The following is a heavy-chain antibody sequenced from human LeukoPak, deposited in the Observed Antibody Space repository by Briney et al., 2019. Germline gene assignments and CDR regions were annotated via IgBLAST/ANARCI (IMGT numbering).Heavy chain of an antibody. CDR1: GGSFSGYY. CDR3: ARVSPLYYYDSSGYRRNWFDP. Sequence: SETLSLTCAVYGGSFSGYYWSWIRQPPGKGLEWIGEINHSGSTNYNPSLKSRVTISVDTSKNQFSLKLSSVTAADTAVYYCARVSPLYYYDSSGYRRNWFDPWGQGTLVTVSS. V-gene: IGHV4-34*01. J-gene: IGHJ5*02. D-gene: IGHD3-22*01. CDR2: INHSGST.